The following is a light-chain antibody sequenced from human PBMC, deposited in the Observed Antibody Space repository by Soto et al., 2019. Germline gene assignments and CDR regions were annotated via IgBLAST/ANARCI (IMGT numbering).Light chain of an antibody. Sequence: IQMTQSPSTLSASVGDRVTITCRAIQTISSWLAWYQQKPGKAPNLQMYDASGLASGVPSRFSGSGSGTEFNLTISSLQPDDFATYYCQQYDSSSKYSFGQGTKLEIK. CDR3: QQYDSSSKYS. V-gene: IGKV1-5*01. J-gene: IGKJ2*03. CDR2: DAS. CDR1: QTISSW.